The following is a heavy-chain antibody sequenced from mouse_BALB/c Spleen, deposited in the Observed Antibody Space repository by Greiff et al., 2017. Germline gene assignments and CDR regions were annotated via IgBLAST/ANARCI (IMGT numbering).Heavy chain of an antibody. CDR2: INPSTGYT. D-gene: IGHD1-1*01. J-gene: IGHJ4*01. Sequence: VKLMESGAELAKPGASVKMSCKASGYTFTSYWMHWVKQRPGQGLEWIGYINPSTGYTEYNQKFKDKATLTADKSSSTAYMQLSSLTSEDSAVYYCARGAYYGDYYAMDYWGQGTSVTVSS. CDR3: ARGAYYGDYYAMDY. V-gene: IGHV1-7*01. CDR1: GYTFTSYW.